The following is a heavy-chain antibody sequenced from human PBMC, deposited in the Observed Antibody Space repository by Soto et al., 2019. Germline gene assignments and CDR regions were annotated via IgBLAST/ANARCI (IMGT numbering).Heavy chain of an antibody. Sequence: SETLSLTCSVFGDSIRSAHYFWGWVRQPPGKGLEWIGSIYHSGATFYDPYLRSRVTLSVDTTNNQFSLRLSSVTAADTAVYYCARGLRRAVAGTAPWGQGTLVTVSS. J-gene: IGHJ5*02. D-gene: IGHD6-19*01. CDR3: ARGLRRAVAGTAP. CDR2: IYHSGAT. V-gene: IGHV4-39*01. CDR1: GDSIRSAHYF.